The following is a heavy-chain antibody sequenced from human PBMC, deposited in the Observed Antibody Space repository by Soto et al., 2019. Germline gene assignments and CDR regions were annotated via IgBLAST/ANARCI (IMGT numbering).Heavy chain of an antibody. CDR1: GFTFSSYG. J-gene: IGHJ6*02. CDR2: ISYDGSNK. CDR3: AKISAVAGDYYYYGMDV. D-gene: IGHD6-19*01. Sequence: GGSLRLSCAASGFTFSSYGMHWVRQAPGKGLEWVAVISYDGSNKYYADSVKGRFTISRDNSKNTLYLQMNSLRAEDTAVYYCAKISAVAGDYYYYGMDVWGQGTTVTVSS. V-gene: IGHV3-30*18.